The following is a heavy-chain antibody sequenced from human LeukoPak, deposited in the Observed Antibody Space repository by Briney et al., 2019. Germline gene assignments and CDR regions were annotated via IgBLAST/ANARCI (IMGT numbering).Heavy chain of an antibody. J-gene: IGHJ4*02. CDR3: ARVRKQWLVAEY. CDR2: IYSGGST. V-gene: IGHV3-53*01. CDR1: GFTVSSNY. Sequence: GGSVRLSCAASGFTVSSNYMSWVRQAPGKGLEWVSVIYSGGSTYYADSVKGRFTISRDNSKNTLYLEMNSLRAEDTAVYYCARVRKQWLVAEYWGQGTLVTASS. D-gene: IGHD6-19*01.